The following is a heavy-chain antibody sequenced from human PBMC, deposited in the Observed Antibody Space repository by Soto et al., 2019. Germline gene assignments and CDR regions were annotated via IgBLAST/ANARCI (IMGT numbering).Heavy chain of an antibody. D-gene: IGHD2-2*01. Sequence: GGSLRLSCAASGFTFSSYAMSWVRQAPGKGLEWVSAISGSGGSTYYADSVKGRFTISRDNSKNTLYLQMNSLRAEDTAVYYCAKAIYCSSTSCPFDPWGQGTLVTVSS. J-gene: IGHJ5*02. CDR2: ISGSGGST. V-gene: IGHV3-23*01. CDR3: AKAIYCSSTSCPFDP. CDR1: GFTFSSYA.